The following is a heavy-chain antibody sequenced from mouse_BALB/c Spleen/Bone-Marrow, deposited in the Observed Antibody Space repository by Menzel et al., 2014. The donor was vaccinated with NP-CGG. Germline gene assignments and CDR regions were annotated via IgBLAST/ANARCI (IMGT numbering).Heavy chain of an antibody. Sequence: QVQLQQSGAELVRPGTSVKVSCKASGYAFTNYLIEWEKQRPGQGLEWIGVINPGSGGTNYNEKFKGKATLTADKSSSTAYMQLSSLTSDDSAVYFCARHYFDYWGQGTTLTVSS. CDR3: ARHYFDY. V-gene: IGHV1-54*01. CDR2: INPGSGGT. CDR1: GYAFTNYL. J-gene: IGHJ2*01.